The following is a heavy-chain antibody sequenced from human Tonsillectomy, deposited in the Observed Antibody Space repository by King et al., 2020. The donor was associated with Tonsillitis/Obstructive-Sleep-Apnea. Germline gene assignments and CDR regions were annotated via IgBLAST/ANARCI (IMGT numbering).Heavy chain of an antibody. D-gene: IGHD3-3*01. CDR1: GYSFTSYW. Sequence: VQLVESGAEVKKPGESLKISCTGSGYSFTSYWIGWVRQMPGKGLEWMGIIYPGDSDTRYSPSFQGQVTISADKSISTAYLQWSSLKAADTAMYYCASQNPYDFWTCPTFDYWGQGTLVTVSS. CDR2: IYPGDSDT. CDR3: ASQNPYDFWTCPTFDY. J-gene: IGHJ4*02. V-gene: IGHV5-51*03.